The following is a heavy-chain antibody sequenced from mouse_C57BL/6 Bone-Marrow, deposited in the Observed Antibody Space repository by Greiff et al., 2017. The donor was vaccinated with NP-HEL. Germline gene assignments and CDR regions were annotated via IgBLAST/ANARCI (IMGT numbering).Heavy chain of an antibody. Sequence: QVQLQQPGAELVRPGSSVKLSCKASGYTFTIYWMHWVKQRPIQGLEWIGNIDPSDSATHYNQKFKDKATFTVDKSSSTTDMQHSSRTSEDSAGYYCASSLLWGYFDVWGTGTAVTVSS. J-gene: IGHJ1*03. CDR2: IDPSDSAT. CDR1: GYTFTIYW. D-gene: IGHD6-5*01. CDR3: ASSLLWGYFDV. V-gene: IGHV1-52*01.